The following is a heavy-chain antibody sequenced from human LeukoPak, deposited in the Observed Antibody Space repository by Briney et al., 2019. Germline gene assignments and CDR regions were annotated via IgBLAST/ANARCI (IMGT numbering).Heavy chain of an antibody. CDR3: ARGPSIVVAPFDY. D-gene: IGHD3-22*01. CDR1: GGSISSSSYY. Sequence: SETLSLTCTVSGGSISSSSYYWGWIRQPPGKGLEWLGTIYYTGSTYYNPSLKSRVTISIDTSKNQFSLRLSSVTAADTAVYFCARGPSIVVAPFDYWGQGTLVTVSS. J-gene: IGHJ4*02. V-gene: IGHV4-39*01. CDR2: IYYTGST.